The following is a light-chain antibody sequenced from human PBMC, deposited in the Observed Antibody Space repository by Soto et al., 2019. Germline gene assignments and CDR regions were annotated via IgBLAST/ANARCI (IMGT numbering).Light chain of an antibody. J-gene: IGKJ2*01. CDR1: QSVSSN. CDR2: GAS. CDR3: QQYNNWPQYT. V-gene: IGKV3D-15*01. Sequence: EIVMTQSPATLSLSPGERATLSCRASQSVSSNLAWYQQKPGQAPRLLIYGASTRATGIPARFSGSGSGAEITLTISSLQSEDFDVYECQQYNNWPQYTFGQGTKLEIK.